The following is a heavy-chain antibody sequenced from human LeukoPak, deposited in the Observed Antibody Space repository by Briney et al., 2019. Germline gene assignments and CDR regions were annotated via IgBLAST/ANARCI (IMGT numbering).Heavy chain of an antibody. CDR1: GGSFSGYY. CDR3: ARGRITMIVVAVYYFDY. Sequence: SETLSLTCAVYGGSFSGYYWSWIRQPPGKGLEWIGEINHSGSTNYNPSLKSRATISVDTSKNQFSLKLSSVTAADTAVYYCARGRITMIVVAVYYFDYWGQGTLVTVSS. CDR2: INHSGST. V-gene: IGHV4-34*01. J-gene: IGHJ4*02. D-gene: IGHD3-22*01.